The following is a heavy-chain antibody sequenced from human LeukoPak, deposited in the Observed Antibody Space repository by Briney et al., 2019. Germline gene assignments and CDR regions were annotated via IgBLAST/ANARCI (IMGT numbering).Heavy chain of an antibody. Sequence: PGGSLRLSGAASGFIFSSNYMGWVRQAPGKGLKWVSIIYSGGSTYYADSVKGRLTISRENSKTTLYLQMNSLRAEDPAVYYCARHLSGDDIWGQGTMVTVSS. J-gene: IGHJ3*02. CDR3: ARHLSGDDI. CDR2: IYSGGST. V-gene: IGHV3-53*05. D-gene: IGHD4-17*01. CDR1: GFIFSSNY.